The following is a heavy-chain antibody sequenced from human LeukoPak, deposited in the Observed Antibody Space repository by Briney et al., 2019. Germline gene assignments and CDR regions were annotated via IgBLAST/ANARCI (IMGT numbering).Heavy chain of an antibody. CDR3: ARDTPPSYYHYMDV. CDR1: GFTFSSYE. J-gene: IGHJ6*03. CDR2: ISGGDSTI. Sequence: GGSLRLSCAASGFTFSSYEMNWVRQAPGKGLEWVSYISGGDSTIYYADSVKGRSTISRDNAKNSLYLQMNSLRAEDTAVYYCARDTPPSYYHYMDVWGKGTTVTVSS. V-gene: IGHV3-48*03.